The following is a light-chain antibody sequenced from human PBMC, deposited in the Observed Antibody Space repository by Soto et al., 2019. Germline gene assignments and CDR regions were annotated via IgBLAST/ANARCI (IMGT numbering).Light chain of an antibody. CDR1: QNIDEY. V-gene: IGKV1-5*03. CDR2: RAS. CDR3: QHYKSYSPVT. Sequence: DIQMTQSPSTLSASVGDRVTITCRASQNIDEYLAWYQQKPGKAPKPLIYRASNLADGVPPRFGGSGSGTEFTLTIYTLQPDDFATYYCQHYKSYSPVTLGPGTKVD. J-gene: IGKJ3*01.